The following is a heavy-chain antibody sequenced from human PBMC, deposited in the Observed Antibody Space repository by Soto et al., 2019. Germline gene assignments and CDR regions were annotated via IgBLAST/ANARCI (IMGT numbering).Heavy chain of an antibody. CDR3: AKAAVVTPVGYFDL. J-gene: IGHJ2*01. V-gene: IGHV3-23*01. Sequence: EVQLLESGGGLVQPGGSLRLSCAASGFTFSRYAMSWVRQSPGKGLEWVSPISGSGGSTHYADSVKGRFTISRDNSKNTLYLQMNSLRAEDTAIYYCAKAAVVTPVGYFDLWGRGTLVTVST. D-gene: IGHD2-21*02. CDR1: GFTFSRYA. CDR2: ISGSGGST.